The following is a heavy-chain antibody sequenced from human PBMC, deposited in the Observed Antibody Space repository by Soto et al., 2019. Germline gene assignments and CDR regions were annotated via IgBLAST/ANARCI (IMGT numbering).Heavy chain of an antibody. Sequence: QVQLQESGPGLVKPSQTLSLTCTVSGGSISSGGYYWSWIRQHPGKGLEWIGDIYYSGSTYYNPSRTSRVTMPVDTSKNQFSLKLRSVTAADTAVYYCARDLGPYDSSGFDYWGQGTLVTVSS. D-gene: IGHD3-22*01. CDR2: IYYSGST. CDR3: ARDLGPYDSSGFDY. J-gene: IGHJ4*02. V-gene: IGHV4-31*03. CDR1: GGSISSGGYY.